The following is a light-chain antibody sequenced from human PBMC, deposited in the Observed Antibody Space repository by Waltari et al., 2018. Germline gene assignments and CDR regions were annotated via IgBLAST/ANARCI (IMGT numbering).Light chain of an antibody. CDR3: QQRRNWPLT. Sequence: DIVLTQPPATMSFSPGESATLSCRASQSIYNYLAWYQQKPGQAPRLLIYDTPNRATGISARFSGSGFGTDVTLTISSLEPEDFAVYYCQQRRNWPLTFGGGTKVEIK. V-gene: IGKV3-11*01. CDR1: QSIYNY. CDR2: DTP. J-gene: IGKJ4*01.